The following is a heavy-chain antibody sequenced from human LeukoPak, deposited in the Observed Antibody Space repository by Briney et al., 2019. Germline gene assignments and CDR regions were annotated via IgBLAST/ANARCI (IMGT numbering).Heavy chain of an antibody. Sequence: ASVKVSCKASGYTFTSYGITWVRQAPGQGLEWMGWISAYNGNTNYAQKFQGRVTMTTDTSTSTACMVLRSLRSDDTAVYYCARDGGDLGYCSGGSCYSYYWGQGTLVTVSS. CDR2: ISAYNGNT. V-gene: IGHV1-18*01. CDR3: ARDGGDLGYCSGGSCYSYY. D-gene: IGHD2-15*01. CDR1: GYTFTSYG. J-gene: IGHJ4*02.